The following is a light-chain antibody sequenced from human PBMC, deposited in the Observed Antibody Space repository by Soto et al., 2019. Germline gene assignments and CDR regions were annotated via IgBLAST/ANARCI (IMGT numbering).Light chain of an antibody. CDR3: SSYEGSNTWV. CDR2: EVS. V-gene: IGLV2-8*01. CDR1: SSDVGGYNY. Sequence: QSALTQPPSASGSPGQSVTISCTGTSSDVGGYNYVSWYQQHPGKAPKLMIFEVSKRPSGVPDRFSGSKSGNTASLTVSGLQAEDEADYYCSSYEGSNTWVFGGGTQLTVL. J-gene: IGLJ3*02.